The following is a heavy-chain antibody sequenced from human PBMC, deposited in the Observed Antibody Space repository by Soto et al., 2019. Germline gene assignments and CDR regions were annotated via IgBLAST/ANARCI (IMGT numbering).Heavy chain of an antibody. CDR2: ISAYDGNT. Sequence: QVQLVQSGAEVKKPGASVKVSCKASCYTFTSYGISWVRQAPGQGLEWMGWISAYDGNTNYAKKLQGRVTMTTDTSTSTVYMDLRRLRSDDTAVNYCARDQYSSSWSNYWGQGTLVPDST. CDR3: ARDQYSSSWSNY. D-gene: IGHD6-13*01. J-gene: IGHJ4*02. V-gene: IGHV1-18*01. CDR1: CYTFTSYG.